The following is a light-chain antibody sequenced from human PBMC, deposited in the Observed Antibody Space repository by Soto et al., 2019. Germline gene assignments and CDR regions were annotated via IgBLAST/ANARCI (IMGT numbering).Light chain of an antibody. V-gene: IGKV1-5*01. Sequence: DIQMTQSPSTLSGSVGDRVTITCRASQSISSWLAWYQQKPGKAPKLLIYDASSLQSGVPSRFSGSRSGTEFSLTISSLQPDDFATYYCQQYNSYWTFGQGTRWIS. CDR3: QQYNSYWT. J-gene: IGKJ1*01. CDR1: QSISSW. CDR2: DAS.